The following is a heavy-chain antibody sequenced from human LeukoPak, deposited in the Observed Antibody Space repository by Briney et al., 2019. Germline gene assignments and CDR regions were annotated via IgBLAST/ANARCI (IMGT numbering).Heavy chain of an antibody. CDR3: ARSNGWYYFDY. Sequence: PSETLSLTCTVSGGSISRYYWSWIRQRPGKGLEWIGYIYYIGSPNYNPSLKSRVTISVDTSKSQFSLKLSSVTAADTAMYYCARSNGWYYFDYWGQGTLVTVSS. CDR2: IYYIGSP. J-gene: IGHJ4*02. CDR1: GGSISRYY. D-gene: IGHD6-19*01. V-gene: IGHV4-59*01.